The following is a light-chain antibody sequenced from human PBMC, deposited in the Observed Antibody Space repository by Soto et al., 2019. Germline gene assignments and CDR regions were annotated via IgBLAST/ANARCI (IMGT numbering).Light chain of an antibody. J-gene: IGKJ4*01. CDR2: GAS. CDR1: QSIATY. V-gene: IGKV1-39*01. Sequence: DIQMTQSPSSLSASVGDRVFLTCRSSQSIATYLNWYQQKPGKAPKLLLYGASRLESGVPSRFRGSGSGTDFTLTISNLQTEDIATYYCQQSYRTPTFGGGTKVEIK. CDR3: QQSYRTPT.